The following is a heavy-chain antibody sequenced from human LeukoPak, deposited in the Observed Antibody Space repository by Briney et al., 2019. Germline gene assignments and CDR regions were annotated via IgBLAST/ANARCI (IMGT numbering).Heavy chain of an antibody. V-gene: IGHV3-15*01. Sequence: GGSLRLSCVASEFTFSTYWMNWVRQAPGKGLEWVGRVRSKADGGTTDYAAPTKGRFTISRDDSKNTVLLQMNSLKTEDTAVYYCTTVRPGTSGYSYWGQGTLVTVSS. J-gene: IGHJ4*02. CDR1: EFTFSTYW. CDR3: TTVRPGTSGYSY. CDR2: VRSKADGGTT. D-gene: IGHD3-22*01.